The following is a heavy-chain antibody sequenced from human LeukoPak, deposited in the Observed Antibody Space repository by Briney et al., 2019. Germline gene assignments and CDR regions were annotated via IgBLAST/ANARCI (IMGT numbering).Heavy chain of an antibody. D-gene: IGHD1-26*01. CDR2: IYSGGST. CDR1: GFTFSSYS. V-gene: IGHV3-66*01. J-gene: IGHJ5*02. Sequence: GGSLRLSCAASGFTFSSYSMNWVRQAPGKGLEWVSVIYSGGSTYYADSVRGRFTISRDNAKNSLYLQMHGLRAEDTALYYCVRGLGATTIWFDPWGQGTLVTVSS. CDR3: VRGLGATTIWFDP.